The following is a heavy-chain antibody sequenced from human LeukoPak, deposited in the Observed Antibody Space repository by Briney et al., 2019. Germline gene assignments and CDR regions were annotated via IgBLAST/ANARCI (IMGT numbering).Heavy chain of an antibody. CDR2: ISSSSSYI. V-gene: IGHV3-21*01. CDR1: GFTFSSYS. D-gene: IGHD3-22*01. J-gene: IGHJ4*02. Sequence: GGSLRLPCAASGFTFSSYSMNWVRQAPGKGLEWVSSISSSSSYIYYADSVKGRFTISRDNAKNSLYLQMNSLRAEDTAVYYCARDPPPSPCYGSSGYLNIADYWGQGTLVTVSS. CDR3: ARDPPPSPCYGSSGYLNIADY.